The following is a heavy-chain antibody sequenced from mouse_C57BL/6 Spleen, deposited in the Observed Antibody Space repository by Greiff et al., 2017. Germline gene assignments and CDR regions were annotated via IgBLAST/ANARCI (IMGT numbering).Heavy chain of an antibody. CDR3: ARENSYYYGSSPFAY. CDR2: ISSGGSYT. V-gene: IGHV5-6*01. J-gene: IGHJ3*01. CDR1: GFTFSSYG. D-gene: IGHD1-1*01. Sequence: EVQLVESGGDLVKPGGSLKLSCAASGFTFSSYGMSWVRQTPDKRLEWVATISSGGSYTYYPDSVKGRFTISRDNAKNTLYLQMSSLKSEDTAMYYCARENSYYYGSSPFAYWGQGTLVTVSA.